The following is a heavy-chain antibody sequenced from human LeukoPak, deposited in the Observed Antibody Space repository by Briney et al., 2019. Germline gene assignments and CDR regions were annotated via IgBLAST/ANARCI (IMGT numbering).Heavy chain of an antibody. CDR2: INHSGST. CDR3: SRAILCSKWAYYHYYGIDL. D-gene: IGHD3-9*01. J-gene: IGHJ6*02. V-gene: IGHV4-34*01. Sequence: PSETLSLTCAVYGGSFSGYYWSWIRQPPGKGLEWIGEINHSGSTNYNPSLKSRVTISVDTSNNQFSLKLSSMTAADTAVEYCSRAILCSKWAYYHYYGIDLWGQGTTVTVSS. CDR1: GGSFSGYY.